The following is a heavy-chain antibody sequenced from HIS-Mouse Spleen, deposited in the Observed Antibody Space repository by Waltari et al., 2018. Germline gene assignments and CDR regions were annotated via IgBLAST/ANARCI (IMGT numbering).Heavy chain of an antibody. CDR2: IYYSGST. CDR1: GGSISSSSYY. Sequence: QLQLQESGPGLVKPSETLSLTCTVSGGSISSSSYYWGWIRQPPGKGLEWIWSIYYSGSTYYNPPLKSRVTISVNTSKTQFSLKLSSVTAADSAVYYCAREIPYSSSWYDWYFDLWGRGTLVTVSS. V-gene: IGHV4-39*07. CDR3: AREIPYSSSWYDWYFDL. D-gene: IGHD6-13*01. J-gene: IGHJ2*01.